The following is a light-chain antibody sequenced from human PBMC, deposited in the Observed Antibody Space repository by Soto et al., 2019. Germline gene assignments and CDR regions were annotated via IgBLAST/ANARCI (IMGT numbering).Light chain of an antibody. CDR3: QQYHSDPIT. CDR1: QSVLYSSNNKNY. V-gene: IGKV4-1*01. Sequence: DIVMTQSPDSLAVSLGERATINCKSSQSVLYSSNNKNYLAWFQQKPGQPPKLLIYWASARKPGVPDRFIGSGSGTDFTLTITSLQAEDVAVYYCQQYHSDPITFGQGTRLEIK. J-gene: IGKJ5*01. CDR2: WAS.